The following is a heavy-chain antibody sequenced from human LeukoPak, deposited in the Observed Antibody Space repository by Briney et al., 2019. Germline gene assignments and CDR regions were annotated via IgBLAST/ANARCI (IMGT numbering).Heavy chain of an antibody. CDR1: GVSISSYY. D-gene: IGHD6-6*01. J-gene: IGHJ4*02. CDR2: IYYSGST. CDR3: AREVCSSPIFDY. V-gene: IGHV4-59*01. Sequence: SETLSLTCTVSGVSISSYYGSWIRQPPGKGLEWIGYIYYSGSTNYNPSLKSRVTISVDTSKNQFSLKLSSVTAADTAVYYCAREVCSSPIFDYWGQGTLVTVSS.